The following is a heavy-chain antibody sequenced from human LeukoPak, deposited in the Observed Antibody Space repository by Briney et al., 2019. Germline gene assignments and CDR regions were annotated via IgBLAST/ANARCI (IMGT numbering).Heavy chain of an antibody. J-gene: IGHJ4*02. CDR1: GFTFSSYW. V-gene: IGHV3-7*01. D-gene: IGHD5-18*01. Sequence: GGSLRLSCAASGFTFSSYWMSWVRQAPGKGLEWVANIKQDGSEKYYVDSVKGRFTISRDNAKNSLYLQMNSLRAEDTAVYYCARGGGYSYGSFDYWGQGTLVTVSS. CDR2: IKQDGSEK. CDR3: ARGGGYSYGSFDY.